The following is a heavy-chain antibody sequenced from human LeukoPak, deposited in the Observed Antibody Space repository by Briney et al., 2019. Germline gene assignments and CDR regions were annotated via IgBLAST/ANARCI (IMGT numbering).Heavy chain of an antibody. CDR3: STGGQLVRPYYYMDV. Sequence: SVKLSCKASGGTFSSYAISWVRQSPGQGLKWMGRIVPIFGTANYAQKFQGRVTITTDESTSTAYMELSSLRSEDTAVYYGSTGGQLVRPYYYMDVWGKGTTVTVSS. CDR1: GGTFSSYA. V-gene: IGHV1-69*05. CDR2: IVPIFGTA. J-gene: IGHJ6*03. D-gene: IGHD6-13*01.